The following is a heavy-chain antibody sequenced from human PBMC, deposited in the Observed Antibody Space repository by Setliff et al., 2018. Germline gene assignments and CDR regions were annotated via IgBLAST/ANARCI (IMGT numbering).Heavy chain of an antibody. CDR3: AIKGLDYSLHFDY. D-gene: IGHD5-18*01. CDR1: GYTFTSYG. CDR2: ISAYNGNT. V-gene: IGHV1-18*01. J-gene: IGHJ4*02. Sequence: ASVKVSCKASGYTFTSYGISWVRQAPGQGLEWMGWISAYNGNTNYAQKLQGRVTITTDNSTSTAYMELRSRRSDDTAVYYWAIKGLDYSLHFDYWGQGTLVTVSS.